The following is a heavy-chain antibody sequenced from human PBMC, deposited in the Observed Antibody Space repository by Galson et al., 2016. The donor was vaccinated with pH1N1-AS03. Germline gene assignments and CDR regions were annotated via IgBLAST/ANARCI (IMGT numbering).Heavy chain of an antibody. Sequence: SVKVSCKASGGSFSTYAITWVRQAPGQGLEWMGGIIPVFDTPNYAQKFQGRVTITADESRNTAYIELSSLRSADTAVYFCAAGQGWQFDYWGQGTLVTASS. J-gene: IGHJ4*02. D-gene: IGHD2-15*01. CDR3: AAGQGWQFDY. CDR1: GGSFSTYA. CDR2: IIPVFDTP. V-gene: IGHV1-69*13.